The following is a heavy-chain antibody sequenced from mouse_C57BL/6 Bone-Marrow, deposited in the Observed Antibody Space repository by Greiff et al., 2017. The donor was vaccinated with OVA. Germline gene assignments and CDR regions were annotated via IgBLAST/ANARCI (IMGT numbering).Heavy chain of an antibody. CDR1: GYTFTDYN. CDR2: INPNNGGT. Sequence: EVQRVESGAELMKPGASVKMSCKASGYTFTDYNMHWVKQSHGKSLEWIGYINPNNGGTSYNQKFKGKATLTVNKSSSTAYMALRSLTSEDSAVYYCARCGDYYGSSYWYFDVWGTGTTVTVSS. V-gene: IGHV1-22*01. CDR3: ARCGDYYGSSYWYFDV. D-gene: IGHD1-1*01. J-gene: IGHJ1*03.